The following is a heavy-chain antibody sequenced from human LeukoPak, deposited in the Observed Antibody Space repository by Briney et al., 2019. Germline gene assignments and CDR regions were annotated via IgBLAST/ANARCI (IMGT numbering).Heavy chain of an antibody. CDR3: ARDPHSSSWYVAFDI. D-gene: IGHD6-13*01. CDR1: GFTFNTHA. CDR2: ISGSGDFT. J-gene: IGHJ3*02. Sequence: GGSLRLSCAASGFTFNTHAMTWVRQAPGKGLEWVSVISGSGDFTYYADSVKGRFTISRDSSKNTLYLQMHSLRAEDTAVYYCARDPHSSSWYVAFDIWGQGTMVTVSS. V-gene: IGHV3-23*01.